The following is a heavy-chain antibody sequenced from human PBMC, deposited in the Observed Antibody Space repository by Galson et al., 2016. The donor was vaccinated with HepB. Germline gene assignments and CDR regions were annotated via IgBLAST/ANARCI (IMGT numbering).Heavy chain of an antibody. V-gene: IGHV4-59*08. CDR3: AGRYDAVCTGPSFNS. CDR1: VGSITGNY. J-gene: IGHJ5*01. Sequence: SETLSLTCTVSVGSITGNYWSWIRQSPGKGLEWIGCIYYAGYTTSNPYLKSRVTISVNPSENQLSLKLTSVTAADTAVYFCAGRYDAVCTGPSFNSWGQGVLITVSS. D-gene: IGHD5/OR15-5a*01. CDR2: IYYAGYT.